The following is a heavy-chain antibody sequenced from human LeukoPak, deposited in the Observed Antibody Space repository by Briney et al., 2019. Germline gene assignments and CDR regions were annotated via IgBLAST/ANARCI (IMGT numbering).Heavy chain of an antibody. CDR3: VKDLLGYCSSTSCYATGPFDY. Sequence: PGGSLRLSCSASRFSFSNYAMHWVRQAQGKGLEYVSAISTNGGHTYYADSVQGRFTISRDDSKNTLYLQMSSLRAEDTALYYCVKDLLGYCSSTSCYATGPFDYWGQGTLVTVSS. J-gene: IGHJ4*02. CDR2: ISTNGGHT. D-gene: IGHD2-2*01. V-gene: IGHV3-64D*09. CDR1: RFSFSNYA.